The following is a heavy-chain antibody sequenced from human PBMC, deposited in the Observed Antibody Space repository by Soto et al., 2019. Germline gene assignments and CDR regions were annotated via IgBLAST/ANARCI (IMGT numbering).Heavy chain of an antibody. CDR2: IYYSGST. CDR3: ARPIPVDIVVVPAAMAGGDGWYFDL. D-gene: IGHD2-2*03. Sequence: QLQLQESGPGLVKPSETLSLTCTVSGGSISSSSYYWGWIRQPPGKGLEWIGSIYYSGSTYYNPSLKSRVSLSVDTSKNQFSLKLSSVTAADTAVYYCARPIPVDIVVVPAAMAGGDGWYFDLWGRGTLVTVSS. CDR1: GGSISSSSYY. J-gene: IGHJ2*01. V-gene: IGHV4-39*01.